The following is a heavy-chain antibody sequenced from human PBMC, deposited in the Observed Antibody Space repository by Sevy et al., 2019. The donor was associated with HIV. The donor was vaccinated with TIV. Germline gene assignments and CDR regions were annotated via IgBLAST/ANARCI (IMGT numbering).Heavy chain of an antibody. CDR2: ISAYNGNT. CDR3: IRGADWFDP. J-gene: IGHJ5*02. CDR1: GYTFTSYG. Sequence: ASVKVSCKTSGYTFTSYGITWVRQAPGQGLEWMGWISAYNGNTDYAQNFRGRVTMTTDTSTNTAYMELRSLRSDDTAVYSCIRGADWFDPWGQGTLVTVSS. V-gene: IGHV1-18*01.